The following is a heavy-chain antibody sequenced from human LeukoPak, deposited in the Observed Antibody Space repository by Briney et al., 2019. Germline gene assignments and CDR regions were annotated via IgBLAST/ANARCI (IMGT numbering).Heavy chain of an antibody. CDR3: ARVPAVAGTGWFDP. CDR1: GGTFSSYA. CDR2: IIPILGIA. V-gene: IGHV1-69*04. Sequence: ASVKVSCKASGGTFSSYAISWVRQAPGQGLEWMGRIIPILGIANYAQKFQGRVTITADKSTSTAYMELSSLRSEDTAVYYCARVPAVAGTGWFDPWGQGTLVTVSS. D-gene: IGHD6-19*01. J-gene: IGHJ5*02.